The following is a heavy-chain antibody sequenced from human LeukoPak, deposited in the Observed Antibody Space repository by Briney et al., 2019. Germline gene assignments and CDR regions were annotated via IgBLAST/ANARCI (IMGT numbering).Heavy chain of an antibody. Sequence: GGSLRLSCAASEFTFSTYAMSWVRQAPGKGLEWVSGISSSGGITYYADSVKGRFTISRDNSNNTLYLQMNSLRAEDTAVYYCAKVSRYSSGWYWFDPWGQGTLVTVSS. V-gene: IGHV3-23*01. J-gene: IGHJ5*02. CDR1: EFTFSTYA. CDR2: ISSSGGIT. D-gene: IGHD6-13*01. CDR3: AKVSRYSSGWYWFDP.